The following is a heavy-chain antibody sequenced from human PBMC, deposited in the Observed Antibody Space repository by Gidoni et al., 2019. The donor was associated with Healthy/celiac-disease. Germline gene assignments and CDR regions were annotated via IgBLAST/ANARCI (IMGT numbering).Heavy chain of an antibody. J-gene: IGHJ5*02. CDR1: GGSISRGSYY. CDR2: IYTSGST. Sequence: QVPLQESGPGLVKPSQTMSLTSTVTGGSISRGSYYWSWIRPPAGKGLEWIGGIYTSGSTNYNPSLKSRVTISVDTSKNQFSLTLSSVTAADTAVYYCAREWFGELSVPNWFDPWGQGTLVTVSS. D-gene: IGHD3-10*01. CDR3: AREWFGELSVPNWFDP. V-gene: IGHV4-61*02.